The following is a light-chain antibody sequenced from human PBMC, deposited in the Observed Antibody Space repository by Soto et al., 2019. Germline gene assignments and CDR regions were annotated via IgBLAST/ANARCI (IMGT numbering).Light chain of an antibody. CDR1: QVLGTN. V-gene: IGKV3-15*01. Sequence: EIVMTQSPGTLSVSPGETATLSCRASQVLGTNLAWYQQKPGQAPTLLIYGIYIRATGVPVRFTGSGSGTEFTLTITRLQSEDFATYYCQQYNYWPPITLGQGTRLEIK. CDR2: GIY. J-gene: IGKJ5*01. CDR3: QQYNYWPPIT.